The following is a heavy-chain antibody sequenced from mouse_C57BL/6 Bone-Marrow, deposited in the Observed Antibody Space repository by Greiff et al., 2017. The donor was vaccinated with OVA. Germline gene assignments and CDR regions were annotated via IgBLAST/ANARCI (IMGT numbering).Heavy chain of an antibody. CDR3: ARQLLLRYKGYFDV. Sequence: EVMLVESGGGLVKPGGSLKLSCAASGFTFSDYGMHWVRQAPEKGLEWVAYISSGSSTIYYADTVKGRFTISRDNAKNTLFLQMTRLRSEDTAMYYCARQLLLRYKGYFDVWGTGTTVTVSS. V-gene: IGHV5-17*01. CDR2: ISSGSSTI. D-gene: IGHD1-1*01. J-gene: IGHJ1*03. CDR1: GFTFSDYG.